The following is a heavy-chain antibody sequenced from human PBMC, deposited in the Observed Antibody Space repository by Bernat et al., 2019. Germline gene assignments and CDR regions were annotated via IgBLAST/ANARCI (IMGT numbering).Heavy chain of an antibody. J-gene: IGHJ4*02. Sequence: EVQLVESGGGLVQPGWSLRLSCAASGFTFSSYELNWVRQAPGKGLEWISYISSSGSAIYYADSVKGRFTISRDNAKNSLYLQMNNLRAEDTAVYYCAREGSFDDFDYWGQGTLVTVSS. CDR1: GFTFSSYE. D-gene: IGHD2-15*01. CDR3: AREGSFDDFDY. V-gene: IGHV3-48*03. CDR2: ISSSGSAI.